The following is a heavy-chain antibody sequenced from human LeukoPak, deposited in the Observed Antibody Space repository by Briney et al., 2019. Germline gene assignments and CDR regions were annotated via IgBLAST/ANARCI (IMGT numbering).Heavy chain of an antibody. V-gene: IGHV3-21*01. CDR2: ISSSSSYI. CDR3: ARDLKGSGSYLFGY. CDR1: GFTFSSYS. Sequence: GGSLRLSCAASGFTFSSYSMNWVRQAQGKGLEWVSSISSSSSYIYYADSVKGRFTISRDNAKNSLYLQMNSLRSEDTAVYYCARDLKGSGSYLFGYWGQGTLVTVSS. J-gene: IGHJ4*02. D-gene: IGHD1-26*01.